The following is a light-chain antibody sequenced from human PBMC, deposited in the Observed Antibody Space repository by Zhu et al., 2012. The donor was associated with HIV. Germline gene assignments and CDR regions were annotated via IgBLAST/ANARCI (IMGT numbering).Light chain of an antibody. CDR2: DAS. J-gene: IGKJ1*01. Sequence: EIVLTQSPGTLSLSPGERATLSCRASQSVNNNYLAWYQQKVGQAPRLLIFDASSRATGIPDRFSGSGSGTDFTLTISRLEPEDFAVYYCQQYGSSPRTFGQGTKVEIK. CDR1: QSVNNNY. V-gene: IGKV3-20*01. CDR3: QQYGSSPRT.